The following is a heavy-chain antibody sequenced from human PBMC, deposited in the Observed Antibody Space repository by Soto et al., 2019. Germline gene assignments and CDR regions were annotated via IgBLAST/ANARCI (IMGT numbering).Heavy chain of an antibody. Sequence: PSETLSLTCTVSGGSISSSSYYWSWIRQPPGKGLEGIGYIYYSGSTYYNPSLKSRVTISVDTSKNQFSLKLSSVTAADTAVYYCARDPRVRGVISSWFDPWGQGTLVTVSS. V-gene: IGHV4-30-4*01. J-gene: IGHJ5*02. CDR3: ARDPRVRGVISSWFDP. D-gene: IGHD3-10*01. CDR1: GGSISSSSYY. CDR2: IYYSGST.